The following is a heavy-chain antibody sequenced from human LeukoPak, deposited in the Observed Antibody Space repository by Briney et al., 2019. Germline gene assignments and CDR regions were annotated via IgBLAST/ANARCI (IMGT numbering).Heavy chain of an antibody. D-gene: IGHD3-10*01. Sequence: GGSLRLSCAASGFTFSDYYMSWIRQAPGKGLEWVSYISSSDIIIYYADSVKGRFTISRDNAKNSLYLQMNSLRAEDTAVYYCAKAGPSGSYLLPNDYWGQGTLVTVSS. J-gene: IGHJ4*02. CDR2: ISSSDIII. CDR3: AKAGPSGSYLLPNDY. CDR1: GFTFSDYY. V-gene: IGHV3-11*01.